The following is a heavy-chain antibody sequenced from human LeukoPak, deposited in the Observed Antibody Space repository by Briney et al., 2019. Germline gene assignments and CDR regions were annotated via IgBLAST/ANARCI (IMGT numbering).Heavy chain of an antibody. Sequence: GASVKVSCTASGYTFPSYFMHWVRQAPGQGLEWMGIINPSGGSTSYAQKFQGRVTMTRDTSTSTVYMELSSLRSEDTAVYYCAGQVRGYSYGYLDYWGQGTLVTVSS. D-gene: IGHD5-18*01. CDR3: AGQVRGYSYGYLDY. J-gene: IGHJ4*02. V-gene: IGHV1-46*01. CDR2: INPSGGST. CDR1: GYTFPSYF.